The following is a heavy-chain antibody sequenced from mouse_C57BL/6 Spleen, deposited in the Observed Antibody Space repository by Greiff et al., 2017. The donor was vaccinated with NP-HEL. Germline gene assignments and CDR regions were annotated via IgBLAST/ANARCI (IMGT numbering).Heavy chain of an antibody. D-gene: IGHD3-3*01. V-gene: IGHV1-61*01. CDR3: ARGRPREGMDY. CDR1: GYTFTSYW. CDR2: IYPSDSET. J-gene: IGHJ4*01. Sequence: QVQLQQPGAELVRPGSSVKLSCKASGYTFTSYWLDWVKQRPGQGLEWIGNIYPSDSETHYNQKFKDKATLTVDKSSSTAYMQLSSLTSEDSAVYYCARGRPREGMDYWGQGTSVTVSS.